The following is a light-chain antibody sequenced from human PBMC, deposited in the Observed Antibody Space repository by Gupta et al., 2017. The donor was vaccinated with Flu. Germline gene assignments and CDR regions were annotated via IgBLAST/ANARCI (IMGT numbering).Light chain of an antibody. J-gene: IGLJ3*02. CDR1: RSILGTDLD. CDR3: QSYDTGRTGWV. Sequence: VTINCRGSRSILGTDLDVRWYPRLPGTAPNLLIYGDSHRPSGVPARFSGSRCGTSATLAIAGLQTEDEGDYFCQSYDTGRTGWVFGGGTKLTVL. CDR2: GDS. V-gene: IGLV1-40*01.